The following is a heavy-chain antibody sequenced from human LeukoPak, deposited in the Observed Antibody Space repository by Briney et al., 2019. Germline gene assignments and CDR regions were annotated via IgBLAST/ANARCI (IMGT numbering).Heavy chain of an antibody. CDR2: ISNNADTT. CDR3: VKGWVRGVMNY. V-gene: IGHV3-64D*06. D-gene: IGHD3-10*01. Sequence: GSLRLSCSASGFTFTAYSMYWVRQAPGKGLEYVSAISNNADTTYYADSVKGRFTISRDNSKHTLYLQMSSLRAEDTAVYSCVKGWVRGVMNYWGQGTLVTVSS. J-gene: IGHJ4*02. CDR1: GFTFTAYS.